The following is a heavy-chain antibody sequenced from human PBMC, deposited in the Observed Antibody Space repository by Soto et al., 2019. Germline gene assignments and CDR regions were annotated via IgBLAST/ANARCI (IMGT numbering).Heavy chain of an antibody. CDR3: ARAGTEYYYGMDV. J-gene: IGHJ6*02. D-gene: IGHD6-13*01. CDR1: GFTFSSYA. V-gene: IGHV3-30-3*01. CDR2: ISYDGSNK. Sequence: GGSLRFSCAASGFTFSSYAMHWVRQAPGKGLEWVAVISYDGSNKYYADSVKGRFTISRDNSKNTLYLQMNSLRAEDTAVYYCARAGTEYYYGMDVWGQGTTVTVSS.